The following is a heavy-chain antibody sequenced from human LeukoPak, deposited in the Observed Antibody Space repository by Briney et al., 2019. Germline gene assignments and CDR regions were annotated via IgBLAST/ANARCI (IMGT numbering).Heavy chain of an antibody. J-gene: IGHJ4*02. Sequence: GGALRLSCAASGFTFDRFTIHWVRQTPGKGLEWVSLINRRGHTFYADSVKGRFTISRDNSRNSVFLQMNSLRPEDTALYHCAKEVDCPSDCLFFHSWGQGTLVTVSS. CDR3: AKEVDCPSDCLFFHS. CDR2: INRRGHT. D-gene: IGHD2-21*02. V-gene: IGHV3-43*01. CDR1: GFTFDRFT.